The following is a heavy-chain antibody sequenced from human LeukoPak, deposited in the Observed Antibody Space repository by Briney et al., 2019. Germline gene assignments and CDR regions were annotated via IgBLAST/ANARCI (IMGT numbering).Heavy chain of an antibody. CDR1: GYTLTGHY. CDR2: ISPHSGFT. V-gene: IGHV1-2*02. CDR3: ARQTGDDALDI. J-gene: IGHJ3*02. D-gene: IGHD7-27*01. Sequence: ASVKVSCKASGYTLTGHYIHWVRQAPGQGLEWMGWISPHSGFTMYPQRFRGRVTMTTDTSISTAFLEVRRLRSDDTAAYYCARQTGDDALDIWGQGTMITAYS.